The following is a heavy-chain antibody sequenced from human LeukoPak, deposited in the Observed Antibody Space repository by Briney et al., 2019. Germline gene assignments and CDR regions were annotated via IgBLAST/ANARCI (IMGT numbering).Heavy chain of an antibody. D-gene: IGHD3-22*01. CDR1: SGSISSYY. CDR2: IYYSGST. V-gene: IGHV4-59*08. Sequence: SETLSLTCTVSSGSISSYYWSWIRQPPGKGLEWIGYIYYSGSTNYNPSLKSRVTISVDTSKNQFSLKLSSVTAADTAVYYCARQGSGYYQPFDYWGQGTLVTVSS. J-gene: IGHJ4*02. CDR3: ARQGSGYYQPFDY.